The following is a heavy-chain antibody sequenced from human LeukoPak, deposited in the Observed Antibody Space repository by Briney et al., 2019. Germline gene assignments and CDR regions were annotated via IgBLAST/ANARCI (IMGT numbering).Heavy chain of an antibody. CDR3: AKGYGHNDY. CDR1: GFTFSSYG. Sequence: GGSLRLSCAASGFTFSSYGMHWVRQAPGKGLEWVAVISYDGSNKYYADSVKGRFTISRDNSKNTLYLQMNSLRAEDTAVYYCAKGYGHNDYWGQGTLVTVSS. CDR2: ISYDGSNK. D-gene: IGHD4-17*01. J-gene: IGHJ4*02. V-gene: IGHV3-30*18.